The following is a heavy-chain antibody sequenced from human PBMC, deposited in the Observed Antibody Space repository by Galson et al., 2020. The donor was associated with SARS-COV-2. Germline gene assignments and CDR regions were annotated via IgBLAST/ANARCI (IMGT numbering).Heavy chain of an antibody. CDR1: GFIFSDVY. CDR3: VRTGGRVPAD. CDR2: ISGSSSDT. D-gene: IGHD1-1*01. Sequence: GESLKISCGASGFIFSDVYMSWVRQAPGRGPEWLSYISGSSSDTAYAESVKGRFTISRDNAKNSVYLQMNSLRGEDTAVYYCVRTGGRVPADWGQGTLVTVSS. V-gene: IGHV3-11*06. J-gene: IGHJ4*02.